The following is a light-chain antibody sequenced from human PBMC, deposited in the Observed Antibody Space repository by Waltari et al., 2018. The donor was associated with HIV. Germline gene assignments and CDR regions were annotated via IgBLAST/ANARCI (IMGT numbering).Light chain of an antibody. CDR1: QSLLQSNGYNY. J-gene: IGKJ5*01. CDR2: LGS. V-gene: IGKV2-28*01. CDR3: MEPLQAA. Sequence: VKTQSPISLPVTLGEPASISCRSSQSLLQSNGYNYLDRYLQEPGQSPQLLIYLGSDRASGVPDRFSGSGSGTDFALKSSRVDAEDVGIYYCMEPLQAAFGQGTRLEI.